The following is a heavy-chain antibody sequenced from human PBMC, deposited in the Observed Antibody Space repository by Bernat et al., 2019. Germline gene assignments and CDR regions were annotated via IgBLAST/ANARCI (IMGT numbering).Heavy chain of an antibody. D-gene: IGHD3-3*01. CDR2: IKSKTDGGTT. CDR3: TTESRFGVVSPNWFDP. J-gene: IGHJ5*02. CDR1: GFTFSNAW. Sequence: EVQLVESGGGLVKPGGSLRLSCAASGFTFSNAWMSWVRQAPGKGLEWVGRIKSKTDGGTTDYAAPVKGRFTISRDDSKNTLYLQMNSLKTEDTAVYSCTTESRFGVVSPNWFDPWGQGTLVTVSS. V-gene: IGHV3-15*01.